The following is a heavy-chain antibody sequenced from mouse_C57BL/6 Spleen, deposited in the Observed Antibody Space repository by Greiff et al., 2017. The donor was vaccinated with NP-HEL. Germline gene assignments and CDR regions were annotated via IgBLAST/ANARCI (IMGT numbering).Heavy chain of an antibody. J-gene: IGHJ3*01. CDR2: IDPANGNT. V-gene: IGHV14-3*01. CDR1: GFNIKNTY. Sequence: DVKLVESVAELVRPGASVKLSCTASGFNIKNTYMHWVKQRPEQGLEWIGRIDPANGNTKYAPKFQGKATITADTSSNTAYLQLSSLTSEDTAIYYCGGSASSGPWFAYWGQGTLVTVAA. CDR3: GGSASSGPWFAY. D-gene: IGHD3-2*02.